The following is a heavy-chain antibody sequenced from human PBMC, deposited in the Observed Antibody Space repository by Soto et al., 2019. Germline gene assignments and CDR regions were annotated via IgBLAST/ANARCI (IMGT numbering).Heavy chain of an antibody. CDR2: IKQDGSEK. V-gene: IGHV3-7*03. D-gene: IGHD2-8*01. CDR1: GFTFSYYW. CDR3: AREPTSGMGYCHYGMDV. J-gene: IGHJ6*02. Sequence: PGGSLRLSCAASGFTFSYYWMSWVRQAPGKGLEWVANIKQDGSEKYYVDSVKGRFTISRDNAKNSLCLQMNSLRAEDTAVYYCAREPTSGMGYCHYGMDVWGQGTTVTVS.